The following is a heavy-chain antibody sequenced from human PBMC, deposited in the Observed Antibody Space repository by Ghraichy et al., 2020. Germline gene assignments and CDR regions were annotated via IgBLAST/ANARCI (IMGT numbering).Heavy chain of an antibody. Sequence: GGSLRLSCTASGFIFSSYWMHWVRQVPGKGLVWLTRINSDGSSTSYADSVKGRFTTSRDNARNTLYLQLNSLRAEDTAIYYCAREKRTRSDLGTDYWGQGTLVTVSS. J-gene: IGHJ4*02. D-gene: IGHD7-27*01. V-gene: IGHV3-74*01. CDR3: AREKRTRSDLGTDY. CDR2: INSDGSST. CDR1: GFIFSSYW.